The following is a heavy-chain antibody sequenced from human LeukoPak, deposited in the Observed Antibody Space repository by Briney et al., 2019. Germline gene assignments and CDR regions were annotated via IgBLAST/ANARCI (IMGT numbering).Heavy chain of an antibody. CDR3: AREGANGYDSSGYYYSYNWFDP. CDR2: IKQEGREK. V-gene: IGHV3-7*01. CDR1: GFTFSSYW. D-gene: IGHD3-22*01. J-gene: IGHJ5*02. Sequence: PGGSLRLSCAASGFTFSSYWMSWVRQAPGKGLEWVANIKQEGREKYYVDSVKGRFTISRDNAKNSLYLQMNSLRAEDTAVYYCAREGANGYDSSGYYYSYNWFDPWGQGTLVTVSS.